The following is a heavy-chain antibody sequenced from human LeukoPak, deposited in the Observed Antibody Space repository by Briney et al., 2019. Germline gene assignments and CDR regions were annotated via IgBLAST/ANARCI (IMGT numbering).Heavy chain of an antibody. V-gene: IGHV3-7*01. Sequence: GGSLRLSCAASGFPFNVQTMSWLRQAPGKGLDWVASMKEDGTEIHYVDSVKGRFTIFRDNRKNSVYLQMNNLRAEDTAMYYCAKGGATRGRFENWGQGTLVTVSS. CDR2: MKEDGTEI. CDR3: AKGGATRGRFEN. J-gene: IGHJ4*02. D-gene: IGHD1-26*01. CDR1: GFPFNVQT.